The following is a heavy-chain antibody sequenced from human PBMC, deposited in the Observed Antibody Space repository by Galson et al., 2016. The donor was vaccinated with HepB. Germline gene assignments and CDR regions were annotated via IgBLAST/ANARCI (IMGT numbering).Heavy chain of an antibody. CDR1: GFTFSNYA. CDR3: AKMPDAVVEPATFDY. J-gene: IGHJ4*02. Sequence: SLRLSCAVSGFTFSNYAMSWVRQAPGTGLEWVSSIGGSGGGTYYADSGKGRFTISRDNFRDTLYLPMNSLRAEDTAVYYCAKMPDAVVEPATFDYWGQGTLVTVSS. D-gene: IGHD2-2*01. V-gene: IGHV3-23*01. CDR2: IGGSGGGT.